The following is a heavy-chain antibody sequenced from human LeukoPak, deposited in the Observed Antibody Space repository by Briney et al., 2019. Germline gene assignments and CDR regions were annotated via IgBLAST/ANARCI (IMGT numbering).Heavy chain of an antibody. CDR2: VNSDGSST. J-gene: IGHJ6*02. CDR3: ARVLVVPAARTYYYYGMDV. V-gene: IGHV3-74*01. Sequence: GGSLRLSCAASGFTFSSYWMHWVRQAPGKGLVWVSRVNSDGSSTSYADSVKGRFTISRDNAKNTLYLQMLRAEDTAVYYCARVLVVPAARTYYYYGMDVWGQGTTVTVSS. CDR1: GFTFSSYW. D-gene: IGHD2-2*01.